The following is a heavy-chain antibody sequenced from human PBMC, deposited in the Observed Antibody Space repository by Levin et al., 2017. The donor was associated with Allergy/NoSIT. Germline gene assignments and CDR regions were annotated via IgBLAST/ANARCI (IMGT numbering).Heavy chain of an antibody. Sequence: GGSLRLSCAASGFTFSSYSMNWVRQAPGKGLEWVSSISSSSSYIYYADSVKGRFTISRDNAKNSLYLQMNSLRAEDTAVYYCARDYDYGDYFVQLDYFDYWGQGTLVTVSS. CDR1: GFTFSSYS. D-gene: IGHD4-17*01. CDR3: ARDYDYGDYFVQLDYFDY. CDR2: ISSSSSYI. J-gene: IGHJ4*02. V-gene: IGHV3-21*01.